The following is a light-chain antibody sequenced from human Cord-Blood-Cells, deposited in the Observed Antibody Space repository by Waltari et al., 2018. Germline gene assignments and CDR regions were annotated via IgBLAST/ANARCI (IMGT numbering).Light chain of an antibody. J-gene: IGLJ2*01. CDR1: SSDVGGYNN. CDR2: DVS. CDR3: SSYTSSSTVV. V-gene: IGLV2-14*01. Sequence: QSALTQPASVSGSPGQSITISCTGTSSDVGGYNNVSWYQQHPGKAPKLMIYDVSNRPAGFSTRFSGSKSGNTASLTISGLQAEDEADYYCSSYTSSSTVVFGGGTKLTVL.